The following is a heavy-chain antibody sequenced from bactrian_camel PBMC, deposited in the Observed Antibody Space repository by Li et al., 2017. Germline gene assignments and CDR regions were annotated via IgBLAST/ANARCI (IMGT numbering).Heavy chain of an antibody. D-gene: IGHD2*01. CDR3: ATGLRPYCSGVHCYTHYDY. CDR2: ISGGETT. CDR1: GFTFSSYY. V-gene: IGHV3S1*01. Sequence: HVQLVESGGGLVQPGGSLRLSCAASGFTFSSYYIYWVRQAPGKGLEWVSRISGGETTYYADSLKGRFTIYKDNAKNTLSLQMNSLKPEDTAVYYCATGLRPYCSGVHCYTHYDYWGQGTQVTVS. J-gene: IGHJ4*01.